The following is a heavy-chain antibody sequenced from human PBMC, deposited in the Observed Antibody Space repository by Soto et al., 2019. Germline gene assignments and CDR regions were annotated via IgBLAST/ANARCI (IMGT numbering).Heavy chain of an antibody. V-gene: IGHV4-39*01. D-gene: IGHD4-17*01. CDR1: GDSINSDNYY. CDR2: INYSGST. CDR3: ARHVTTVTTQDFDY. J-gene: IGHJ4*02. Sequence: SETLSLTCSVSGDSINSDNYYWGWIRQPPGKGLEWIGSINYSGSTYHNPSLKSRVTISVDTSKNQFSLKLNSVTAADTAVYYCARHVTTVTTQDFDYWGQGTLVTVSS.